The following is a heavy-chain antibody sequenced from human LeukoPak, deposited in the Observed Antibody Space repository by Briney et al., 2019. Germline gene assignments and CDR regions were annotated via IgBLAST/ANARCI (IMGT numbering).Heavy chain of an antibody. CDR1: GGSFSGYY. Sequence: PSETLSLTCAVNGGSFSGYYWSWIRQPPGKGLEWIGEINHSGSTNYNPSLKSRVTISVDTSKNQFSLKLSSVTAADTAVYYCARAPYYYDSSGYYSPRGYYFDYWGQGTLVTVSS. V-gene: IGHV4-34*01. CDR3: ARAPYYYDSSGYYSPRGYYFDY. D-gene: IGHD3-22*01. CDR2: INHSGST. J-gene: IGHJ4*02.